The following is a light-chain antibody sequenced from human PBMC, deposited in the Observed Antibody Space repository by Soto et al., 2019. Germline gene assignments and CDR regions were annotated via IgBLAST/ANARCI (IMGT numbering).Light chain of an antibody. CDR2: SNT. J-gene: IGLJ2*01. V-gene: IGLV1-44*01. Sequence: QSVLTQPPSASGTPGQRVTISCSGSSSNIGSNTVNWYQQLPGTAPKLLIYSNTQRPSGVPDRVSGSKSGTSASRAISGLQSEDEADYYCAAWDDTLNGVVFGGGTKLTVL. CDR1: SSNIGSNT. CDR3: AAWDDTLNGVV.